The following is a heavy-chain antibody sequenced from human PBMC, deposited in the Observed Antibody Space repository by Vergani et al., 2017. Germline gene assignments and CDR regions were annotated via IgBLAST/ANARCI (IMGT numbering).Heavy chain of an antibody. CDR3: ARAVAGSADY. Sequence: VQLVESGGGVVQPGRSLRLSCAASGFRFSSYGMNWVRQVPGKGLEWVSSISWNSGTMGYADSVKGRFTISRDNAKNSLYLQMNSLRAEDTAFYFCARAVAGSADYWGQGTLVTVSS. J-gene: IGHJ4*02. V-gene: IGHV3-9*01. CDR2: ISWNSGTM. CDR1: GFRFSSYG. D-gene: IGHD6-19*01.